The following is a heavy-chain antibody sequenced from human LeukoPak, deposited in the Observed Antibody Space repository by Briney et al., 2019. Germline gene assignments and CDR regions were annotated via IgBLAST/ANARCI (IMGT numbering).Heavy chain of an antibody. D-gene: IGHD3-22*01. J-gene: IGHJ4*02. CDR1: GGSFSGYY. Sequence: SETLSPTCAVYGGSFSGYYWSWIRQPPGKGLEWIGEINHSGSTNYNPSHKSRVTISVDTSKIQFSLKLSSVTAADTAVYYCARVRGGRYYYDSSGYLSFDYWGQGTLVTVSS. CDR2: INHSGST. CDR3: ARVRGGRYYYDSSGYLSFDY. V-gene: IGHV4-34*01.